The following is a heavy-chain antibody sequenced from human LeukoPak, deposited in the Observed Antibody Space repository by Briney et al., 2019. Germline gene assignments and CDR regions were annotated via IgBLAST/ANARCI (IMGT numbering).Heavy chain of an antibody. CDR1: GFTFSDYY. D-gene: IGHD1-26*01. CDR2: ISGSGGST. CDR3: AKDRRRATY. Sequence: GGSLRLSCAASGFTFSDYYMSWIRQAPGKGLEWVSAISGSGGSTYYADSVKGRFTISRDNSKNTLYLQMNSLRAEDTAVYYCAKDRRRATYWGQGTLVTVSS. J-gene: IGHJ4*02. V-gene: IGHV3-23*01.